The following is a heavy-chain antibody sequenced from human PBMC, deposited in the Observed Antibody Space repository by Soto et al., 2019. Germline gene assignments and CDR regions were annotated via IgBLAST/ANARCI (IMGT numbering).Heavy chain of an antibody. J-gene: IGHJ4*02. V-gene: IGHV4-61*01. CDR1: GGSVTSEKYY. D-gene: IGHD3-22*01. CDR2: IYYSGST. Sequence: KSSGTLSLTCTVCGGSVTSEKYYASWVRQHPGKGLEWIGYIYYSGSTNYNPSLKSRVTISGDTSRNQFSLKLSSVTAADTAVYYCARAKTCGYDYWGQGTLVTVSS. CDR3: ARAKTCGYDY.